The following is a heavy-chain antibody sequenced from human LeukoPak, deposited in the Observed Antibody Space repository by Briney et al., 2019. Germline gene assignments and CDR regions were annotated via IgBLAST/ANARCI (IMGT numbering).Heavy chain of an antibody. CDR3: AREGGWGNIAMAGSYY. CDR1: AGSFSGYY. V-gene: IGHV4-34*01. CDR2: INHGGTT. D-gene: IGHD6-19*01. J-gene: IGHJ4*02. Sequence: PSETLSLTCAVYAGSFSGYYWSWIRPPPGKGLEWSGEINHGGTTNYHPSLNSLATISVHTSKNQFSLKLSSVTAADTAVYYCAREGGWGNIAMAGSYYWGQGPLVTASS.